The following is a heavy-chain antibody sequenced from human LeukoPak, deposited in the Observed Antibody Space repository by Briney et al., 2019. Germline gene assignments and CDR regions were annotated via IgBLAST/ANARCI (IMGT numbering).Heavy chain of an antibody. D-gene: IGHD5-24*01. V-gene: IGHV1-2*06. J-gene: IGHJ4*02. CDR3: ARVLDRRDGYKGFDY. CDR2: INPNSGGT. CDR1: GYTFTGYY. Sequence: ASVKVSCKASGYTFTGYYVHWVRQAPGQGLEWMGRINPNSGGTNYAQKFQGRVTMTRDTSISTAYMELSRLRSDDTAVYYCARVLDRRDGYKGFDYWGQGTLVTVSS.